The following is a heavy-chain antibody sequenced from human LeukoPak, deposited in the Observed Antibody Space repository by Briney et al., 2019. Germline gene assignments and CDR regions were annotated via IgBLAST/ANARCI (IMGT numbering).Heavy chain of an antibody. Sequence: ASVKVSCKASGYTFTSYDINWVRQATGQGLEWMGWISAYNGNTNYAQKLQGRVTMTTDTSTSTAYMELRSLRSDDTAVYYCGFVVVPAGDYYYYGMDVWGQGTTVTVSS. D-gene: IGHD2-2*01. CDR1: GYTFTSYD. CDR2: ISAYNGNT. CDR3: GFVVVPAGDYYYYGMDV. V-gene: IGHV1-18*01. J-gene: IGHJ6*02.